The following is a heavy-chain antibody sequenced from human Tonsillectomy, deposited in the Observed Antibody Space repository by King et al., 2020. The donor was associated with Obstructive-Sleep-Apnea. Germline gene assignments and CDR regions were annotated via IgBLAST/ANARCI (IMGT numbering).Heavy chain of an antibody. D-gene: IGHD3-3*01. CDR1: GFTFSSYA. V-gene: IGHV3-30*04. J-gene: IGHJ4*02. Sequence: VQLVESGGGVVQPGRSLRLSCAASGFTFSSYAMHWVRQAPGKGLEWVAVISYDGSNKYYADSVKGRFTISRDNSKNTLYLQRNSLRAEDTAVYYCARPPRGYYEFWSADYWGQGTLVTVSS. CDR2: ISYDGSNK. CDR3: ARPPRGYYEFWSADY.